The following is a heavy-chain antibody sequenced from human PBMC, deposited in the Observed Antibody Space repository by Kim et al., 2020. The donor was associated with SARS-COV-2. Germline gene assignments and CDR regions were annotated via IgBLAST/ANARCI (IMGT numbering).Heavy chain of an antibody. D-gene: IGHD3-3*01. V-gene: IGHV4-31*03. CDR2: IYYSGST. Sequence: SETLSLTCTVSGGSISSGGYYWSWIRQHPGKGLEWIGYIYYSGSTYYNPSLKCRVTISVDTSKNQFSLKLSSVTAADTAVYYCARATFYDFWSGNAFDIWGQGTIVTVSS. CDR3: ARATFYDFWSGNAFDI. J-gene: IGHJ3*02. CDR1: GGSISSGGYY.